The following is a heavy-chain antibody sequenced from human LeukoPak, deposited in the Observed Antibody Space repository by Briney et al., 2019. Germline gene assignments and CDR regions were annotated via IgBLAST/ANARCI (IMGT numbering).Heavy chain of an antibody. CDR2: IYHSGST. Sequence: SETLSLTCAVSGGSISSGGYSWSWIRQPPGKGLEWIGYIYHSGSTYYNPSLKSRVTISVDRSKNQFSLKLSSVTAADTAVYYCARAPGYSGYGLYYGMDVWGQGTTVTASS. V-gene: IGHV4-30-2*01. J-gene: IGHJ6*02. D-gene: IGHD5-12*01. CDR3: ARAPGYSGYGLYYGMDV. CDR1: GGSISSGGYS.